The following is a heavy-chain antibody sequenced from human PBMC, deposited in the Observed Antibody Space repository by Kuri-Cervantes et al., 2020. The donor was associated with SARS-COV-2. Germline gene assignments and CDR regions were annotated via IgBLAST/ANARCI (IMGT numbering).Heavy chain of an antibody. J-gene: IGHJ2*01. D-gene: IGHD6-6*01. CDR1: GGSISSSSYY. CDR3: ARQGGQLVLHWYFDL. Sequence: SETLSLTCTVSGGSISSSSYYWGWIRQPPGKGLEWIGSIYYSGSTYYNPSLKSRVTISVDTSKNQFSLKLSSVTAADTAVYYCARQGGQLVLHWYFDLWAVAPWSPSPQ. CDR2: IYYSGST. V-gene: IGHV4-39*01.